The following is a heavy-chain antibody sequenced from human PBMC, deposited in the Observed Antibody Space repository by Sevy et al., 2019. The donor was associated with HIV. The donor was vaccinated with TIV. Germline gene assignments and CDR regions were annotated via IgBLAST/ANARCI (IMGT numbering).Heavy chain of an antibody. Sequence: VSVKVSCKASGYTFISYGISWVRQAPGQGLEWMGWISGDNGNTISAQNLQGRVTMSTDTSTSTAYMELRSLRSDDTAVYYCARDSMPTVQGIIITPYYYGMDLWGQGTTVTVSS. CDR3: ARDSMPTVQGIIITPYYYGMDL. CDR1: GYTFISYG. J-gene: IGHJ6*02. D-gene: IGHD3-10*01. CDR2: ISGDNGNT. V-gene: IGHV1-18*01.